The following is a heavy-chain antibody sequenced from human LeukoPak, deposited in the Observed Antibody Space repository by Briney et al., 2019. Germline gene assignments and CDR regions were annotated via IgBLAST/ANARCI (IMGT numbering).Heavy chain of an antibody. CDR2: INHSRST. D-gene: IGHD6-13*01. J-gene: IGHJ4*02. Sequence: SETLSLTCAVYGGSLSGYYWSWIRQPPGKGLEWIGEINHSRSTNYNPSLKSRVTISVDTSKNQFSLKLSSVTAADTAVYYCARGVAAAYWGQGTLVTVSS. V-gene: IGHV4-34*01. CDR3: ARGVAAAY. CDR1: GGSLSGYY.